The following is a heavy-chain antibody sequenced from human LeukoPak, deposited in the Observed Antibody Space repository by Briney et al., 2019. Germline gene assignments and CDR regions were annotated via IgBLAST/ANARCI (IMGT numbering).Heavy chain of an antibody. D-gene: IGHD3-22*01. CDR2: INHSGST. V-gene: IGHV4-34*01. J-gene: IGHJ4*02. CDR1: GGSFSGYY. Sequence: SETLSLTCAVYGGSFSGYYWSWVRQPPGKGLEWIGEINHSGSTNYNPSLKSRVTISVDTSKNQCSLKLSSVTAADTAVYYCAREGAYYYDSSGYLFSRFPKLFDYWGQGTLVTVSS. CDR3: AREGAYYYDSSGYLFSRFPKLFDY.